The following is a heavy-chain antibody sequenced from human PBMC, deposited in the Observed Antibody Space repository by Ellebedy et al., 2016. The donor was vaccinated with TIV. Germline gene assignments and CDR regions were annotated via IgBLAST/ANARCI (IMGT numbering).Heavy chain of an antibody. J-gene: IGHJ4*02. Sequence: ETLSLTXTVSGGSISSGGYYWSWIRQAPGKGLEWVSAISDDGIQYADSVRGRFVISRDNSKNTLFLQMNSLRVEDTAVYFCAKAMAGGSKFDHWGQGTLVTVSS. V-gene: IGHV3-23*01. CDR2: ISDDGI. D-gene: IGHD2-2*01. CDR3: AKAMAGGSKFDH. CDR1: GGSISSGGYY.